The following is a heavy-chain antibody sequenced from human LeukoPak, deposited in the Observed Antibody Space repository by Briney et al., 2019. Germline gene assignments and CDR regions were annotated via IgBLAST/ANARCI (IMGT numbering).Heavy chain of an antibody. CDR3: ARDCDRSGYYCY. V-gene: IGHV1-18*01. D-gene: IGHD3-22*01. J-gene: IGHJ4*02. CDR1: GYTFTSLG. CDR2: ISGDNGNT. Sequence: GASVRVSCNASGYTFTSLGISWVRQATGQGLEWVGWISGDNGNTYYAQKLQGRVTLTTDTSTSTAYMELRSLRSDDTAVYYCARDCDRSGYYCYWGQGTQVTVSS.